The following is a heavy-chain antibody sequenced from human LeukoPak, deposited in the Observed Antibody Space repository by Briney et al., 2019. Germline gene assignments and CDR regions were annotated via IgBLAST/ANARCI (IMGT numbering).Heavy chain of an antibody. CDR3: ARFGRSLGKNFDY. D-gene: IGHD3-10*01. Sequence: PGGSLRLSCAASGFTFSSYWMNWVRQAPGKRLEWVANIKQDGSEKYYVDSVKGRFTISRDNANNSLYLQMNSLRAEDTAVYYCARFGRSLGKNFDYWGQGTLVTVSS. V-gene: IGHV3-7*01. CDR2: IKQDGSEK. CDR1: GFTFSSYW. J-gene: IGHJ4*02.